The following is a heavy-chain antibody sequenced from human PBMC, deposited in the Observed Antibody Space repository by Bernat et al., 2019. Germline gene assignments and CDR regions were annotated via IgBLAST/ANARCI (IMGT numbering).Heavy chain of an antibody. Sequence: EVQLVESGGGLVKPGGSLRLSCAASGFTFSGYGMNWVRQAPGKGLEWVLSITSHSSYIYYADSLKGRFTISRDNAKSSLYLQMNSLRAEDTAVYYCARDKSGSYYGAIDYWGQGTLLTVSS. CDR1: GFTFSGYG. D-gene: IGHD1-26*01. CDR2: ITSHSSYI. CDR3: ARDKSGSYYGAIDY. J-gene: IGHJ4*02. V-gene: IGHV3-21*01.